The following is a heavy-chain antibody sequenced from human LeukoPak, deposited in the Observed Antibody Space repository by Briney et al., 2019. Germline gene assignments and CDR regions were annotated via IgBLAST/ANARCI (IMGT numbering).Heavy chain of an antibody. V-gene: IGHV4-59*01. CDR2: IYYSGST. D-gene: IGHD3-16*01. J-gene: IGHJ4*02. Sequence: SETLSLTCTVSGGSISSYYWSWIRQPPGKGLEWIGYIYYSGSTNYNPSLKSRVTISVDTSKNQFSLKLSSVTAADTAVYYCAGGLPYFDYWGQGTLVTVSS. CDR3: AGGLPYFDY. CDR1: GGSISSYY.